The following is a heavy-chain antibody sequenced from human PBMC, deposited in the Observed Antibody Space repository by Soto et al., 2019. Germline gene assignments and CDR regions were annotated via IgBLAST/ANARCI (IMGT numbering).Heavy chain of an antibody. Sequence: ASVKVSCKVSGYTLTELSMHWVRQAPGKGLEWMGGFDPEDGETIYAQKFQGRVTMTEDTSTDTAYMELSSLRSEDTAVYYCVARIVATITGGWFDPWGQGTLVTVSS. J-gene: IGHJ5*02. D-gene: IGHD5-12*01. CDR2: FDPEDGET. CDR3: VARIVATITGGWFDP. CDR1: GYTLTELS. V-gene: IGHV1-24*01.